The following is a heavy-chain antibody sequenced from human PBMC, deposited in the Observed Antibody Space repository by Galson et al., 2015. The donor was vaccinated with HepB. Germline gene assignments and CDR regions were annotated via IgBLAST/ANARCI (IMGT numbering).Heavy chain of an antibody. CDR3: ARTVVLAAITWFDP. D-gene: IGHD2-2*02. CDR2: ISSSSSYI. J-gene: IGHJ5*02. V-gene: IGHV3-21*01. Sequence: SLRLSCAASGFTFSSYSMNWVRQAPGKGLEWVSSISSSSSYIYYADSVKGRFTISRDNAKNSLYLQMNSLRAEDTAVYYCARTVVLAAITWFDPWGQGTLVTVSS. CDR1: GFTFSSYS.